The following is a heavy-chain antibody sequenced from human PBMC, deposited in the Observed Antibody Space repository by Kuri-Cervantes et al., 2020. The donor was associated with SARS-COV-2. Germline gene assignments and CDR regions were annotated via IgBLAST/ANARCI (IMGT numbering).Heavy chain of an antibody. D-gene: IGHD3-22*01. CDR1: GFTFSSYA. J-gene: IGHJ4*02. Sequence: GESLKISCAASGFTFSSYAMHWVRQAPGKGLGWVSYISSSSSTIYYADSVKGRFTISRDNAKNSLYLQMNSLRAEDTAVYYCASPPEYDSSGSPFDYWGQGTLVTVSS. CDR3: ASPPEYDSSGSPFDY. V-gene: IGHV3-48*01. CDR2: ISSSSSTI.